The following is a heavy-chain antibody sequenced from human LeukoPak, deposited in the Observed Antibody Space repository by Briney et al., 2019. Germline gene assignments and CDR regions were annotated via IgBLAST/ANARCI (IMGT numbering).Heavy chain of an antibody. CDR2: IYTSGST. CDR3: ARDRDYYGSGNIKWFDP. V-gene: IGHV4-4*07. D-gene: IGHD3-10*01. Sequence: PSETLSLTCTVSGGSISSYYWSWTRQPAGKGLEWIGRIYTSGSTNYNPSLKSRVTMSVDTSKNQFSLKLSSVTAADTAVYYCARDRDYYGSGNIKWFDPWGQGTLVTVSS. J-gene: IGHJ5*02. CDR1: GGSISSYY.